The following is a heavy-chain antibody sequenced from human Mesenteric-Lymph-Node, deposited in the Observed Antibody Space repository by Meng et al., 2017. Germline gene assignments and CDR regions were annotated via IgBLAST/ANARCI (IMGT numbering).Heavy chain of an antibody. V-gene: IGHV3-23*01. D-gene: IGHD3-10*01. CDR3: AKEDSRVRGVHFDS. Sequence: GESLKISCTGSGFNFNTYSMNWVRQAPGEGLEWVSTITGSGTTTYYADSVKGRFTISRDNSKNTVSLQMNSLRADDTAVYYCAKEDSRVRGVHFDSWGQGTLVTVSS. CDR1: GFNFNTYS. J-gene: IGHJ4*02. CDR2: ITGSGTTT.